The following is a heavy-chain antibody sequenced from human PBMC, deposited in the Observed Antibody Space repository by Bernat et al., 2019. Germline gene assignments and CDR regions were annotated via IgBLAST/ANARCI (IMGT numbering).Heavy chain of an antibody. Sequence: QVQLVESGGGLVKPGGSLRLSCAASGFTFSSYAMHWVRQAPGKGLEWVAVISYDGSNKYYADSVKGRFTISRDNSKNTLYLQMNSLRAEDTAVYYCARPIGRSHAVTTIAYWGQGTLVTVSS. J-gene: IGHJ4*02. CDR2: ISYDGSNK. V-gene: IGHV3-30*01. CDR3: ARPIGRSHAVTTIAY. CDR1: GFTFSSYA. D-gene: IGHD4-17*01.